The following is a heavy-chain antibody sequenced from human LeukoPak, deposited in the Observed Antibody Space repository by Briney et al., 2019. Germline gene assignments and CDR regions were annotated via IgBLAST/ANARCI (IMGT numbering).Heavy chain of an antibody. Sequence: ASVKVSCKASGYTFTTYYIHWVRQAPGQGLEWMGIINPSGGTTSNAQKFQGRVTMTRDTSTSTVYMELSSLTSEDTAVYYCAREPPGGAAAVTGLGWFDPWGQGTLVTVSS. D-gene: IGHD6-13*01. CDR1: GYTFTTYY. V-gene: IGHV1-46*01. CDR3: AREPPGGAAAVTGLGWFDP. CDR2: INPSGGTT. J-gene: IGHJ5*02.